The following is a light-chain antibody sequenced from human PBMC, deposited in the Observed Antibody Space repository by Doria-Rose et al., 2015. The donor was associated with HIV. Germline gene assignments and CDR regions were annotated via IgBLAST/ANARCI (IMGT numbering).Light chain of an antibody. Sequence: TQSPSSLSAPVGDRVTITCRASQSTGSFLNWYQQKPGKAPKLLIYAASSLRNGVPSRFSGSGSGTDFTLTISSLQPEDFATYFCQQSYSTPLTFGGGTKVEIK. CDR1: QSTGSF. V-gene: IGKV1-39*01. J-gene: IGKJ4*01. CDR3: QQSYSTPLT. CDR2: AAS.